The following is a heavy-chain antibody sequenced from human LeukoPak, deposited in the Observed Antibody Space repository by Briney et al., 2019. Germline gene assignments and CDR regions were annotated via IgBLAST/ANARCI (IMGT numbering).Heavy chain of an antibody. J-gene: IGHJ6*02. D-gene: IGHD3-3*01. V-gene: IGHV4-4*07. CDR3: ASEVIIDYYYYGMDV. CDR1: GGSISSYY. CDR2: IYTSGST. Sequence: PSETLSLTCTVSGGSISSYYGSWIRQPAGKGLEWIGRIYTSGSTNYNPSLKSRVTMSVDTSKNQFSPKLSSVTAADTAVYYCASEVIIDYYYYGMDVWGQGTTVTVSS.